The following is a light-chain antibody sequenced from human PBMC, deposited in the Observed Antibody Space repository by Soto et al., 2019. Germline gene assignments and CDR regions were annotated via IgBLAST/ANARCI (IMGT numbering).Light chain of an antibody. J-gene: IGLJ1*01. V-gene: IGLV2-8*01. CDR1: SSDIGAYDY. CDR2: EVS. Sequence: QSVLTQPPSASGSPGQSVTISCTGTSSDIGAYDYVSWYQQHPGKVPKLMIYEVSKRPSGVHDRFSASKSGNTASLTVSGLQAEDEADYYCSSHGGANNFYVFGTGTKLTVL. CDR3: SSHGGANNFYV.